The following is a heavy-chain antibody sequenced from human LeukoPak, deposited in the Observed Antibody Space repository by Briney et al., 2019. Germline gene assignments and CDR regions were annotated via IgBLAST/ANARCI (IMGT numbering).Heavy chain of an antibody. Sequence: SVKVSCKASGGTFSSYAISWVRQAPGQGLEWMGGIIPIFGTANYAQKFQGRVTITADKSTSTAYMELSSLRSEDTAVYYCARVKETQLWLRGNCWFDPWGQGTLVTVSS. J-gene: IGHJ5*02. CDR1: GGTFSSYA. CDR2: IIPIFGTA. CDR3: ARVKETQLWLRGNCWFDP. D-gene: IGHD5-18*01. V-gene: IGHV1-69*06.